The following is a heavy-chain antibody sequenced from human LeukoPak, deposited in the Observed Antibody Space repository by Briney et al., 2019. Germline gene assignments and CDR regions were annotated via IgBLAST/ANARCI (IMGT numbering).Heavy chain of an antibody. J-gene: IGHJ4*02. CDR3: AKDLPSAYYYDSSGYRHSFDY. CDR1: GFTFSSYA. Sequence: QTGGSLRPSCAASGFTFSSYAMSWVRQAPGKGLEWVSAISGSGGSTYYADSVKGRFTISRDNSKNTLYLQMNSLRAEDTAVYYCAKDLPSAYYYDSSGYRHSFDYWGQGTLVTVSS. CDR2: ISGSGGST. D-gene: IGHD3-22*01. V-gene: IGHV3-23*01.